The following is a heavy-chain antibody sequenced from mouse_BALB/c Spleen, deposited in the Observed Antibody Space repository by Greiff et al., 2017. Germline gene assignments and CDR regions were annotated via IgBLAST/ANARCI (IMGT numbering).Heavy chain of an antibody. CDR3: ARVYGSSEGTSYFDY. V-gene: IGHV5-9-3*01. CDR2: ISSGGSYT. D-gene: IGHD1-1*01. CDR1: GFTFSSYA. J-gene: IGHJ2*01. Sequence: EVKLMESGGGLVKPGGSLKLSCAASGFTFSSYAMSWVRQTPEKRLEWVATISSGGSYTYYPDSVKGRFTISRDNAKNTLYLQMSSLRSEDTAMYYCARVYGSSEGTSYFDYWGQGTTLTVSS.